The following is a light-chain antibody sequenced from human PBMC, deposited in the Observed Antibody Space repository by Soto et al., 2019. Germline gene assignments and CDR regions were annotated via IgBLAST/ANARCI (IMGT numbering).Light chain of an antibody. Sequence: QSALTQPRSVSGSPGQSVTISCTGTSSDVGDYNYVSWYQQHPGKDPKLMIYDVSKRPSGVPDRFSGSKSGNTASLTISGLQAEDEADYYCCSSAGSYTPYVFGSGTKVTVL. CDR3: CSSAGSYTPYV. V-gene: IGLV2-11*01. J-gene: IGLJ1*01. CDR2: DVS. CDR1: SSDVGDYNY.